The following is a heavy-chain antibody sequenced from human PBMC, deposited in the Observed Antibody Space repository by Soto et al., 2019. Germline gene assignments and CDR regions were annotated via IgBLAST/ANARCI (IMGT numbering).Heavy chain of an antibody. CDR2: INSDGSTT. D-gene: IGHD2-21*02. V-gene: IGHV3-74*01. CDR1: GFTFSSYW. Sequence: EVQLVESGGGLVQPGGSLRLSCEASGFTFSSYWMHWVRQAPGKGLVWVSRINSDGSTTSYADSVKGRFTISRDNAENSLYLQMNSLRGEETGVYDCTRVTYGDWGVFPYWGKGTLFTVSS. CDR3: TRVTYGDWGVFPY. J-gene: IGHJ4*02.